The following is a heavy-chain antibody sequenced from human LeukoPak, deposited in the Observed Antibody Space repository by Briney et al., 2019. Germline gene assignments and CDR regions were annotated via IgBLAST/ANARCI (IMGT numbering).Heavy chain of an antibody. CDR1: GASVSGSNYY. CDR3: ARHGSGVDY. D-gene: IGHD2-15*01. J-gene: IGHJ4*02. CDR2: INHSGST. V-gene: IGHV4-34*01. Sequence: PSETLSLTCAVSGASVSGSNYYWSWIRQPPGKGLEWIGEINHSGSTNYNPSLKSRVTISVDTSKNQFSLKLSSVTAADTAVYYCARHGSGVDYWGQGTLVTVSS.